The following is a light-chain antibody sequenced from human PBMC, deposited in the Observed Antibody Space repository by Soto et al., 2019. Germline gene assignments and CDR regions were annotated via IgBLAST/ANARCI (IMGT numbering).Light chain of an antibody. Sequence: QSVLTQPPPASGAPRQRGTLSCSGSSSHIGSNTVNWYQQLPGTAPKLLIYSNNQRPSGVPDRFSGSKSGTSASLAISGLQSEDEADYYCAAWDDSLNGHYVFGTGTKVTVL. J-gene: IGLJ1*01. V-gene: IGLV1-44*01. CDR1: SSHIGSNT. CDR2: SNN. CDR3: AAWDDSLNGHYV.